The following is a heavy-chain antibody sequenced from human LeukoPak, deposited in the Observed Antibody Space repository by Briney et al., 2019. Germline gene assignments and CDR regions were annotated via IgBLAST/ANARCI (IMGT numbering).Heavy chain of an antibody. J-gene: IGHJ4*02. D-gene: IGHD1-26*01. Sequence: KPSETLSLTCAVSGYSIRSGYYWAWIRQPPGKGLEWIGSLHHTRSTYYNPSLKSRVTMSVDRSNNKFSLNLNSVTAADTAVYYCARDRESSPWELLLDYWGRGIVVTVSS. V-gene: IGHV4-38-2*02. CDR1: GYSIRSGYY. CDR3: ARDRESSPWELLLDY. CDR2: LHHTRST.